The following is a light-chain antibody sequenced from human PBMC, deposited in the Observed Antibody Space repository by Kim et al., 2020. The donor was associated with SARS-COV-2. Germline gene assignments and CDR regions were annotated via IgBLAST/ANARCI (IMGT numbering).Light chain of an antibody. J-gene: IGLJ1*01. V-gene: IGLV3-25*03. Sequence: SYELTQPPSVSMSPGQTARITCSGDALPKQYVFWYQQKPGQAPVVVIYKDTERPSGIPERFSGSTSGTTVTLTISGVQAEDEADYYCQSAYSSGTYYAFGTGTKVTVL. CDR2: KDT. CDR1: ALPKQY. CDR3: QSAYSSGTYYA.